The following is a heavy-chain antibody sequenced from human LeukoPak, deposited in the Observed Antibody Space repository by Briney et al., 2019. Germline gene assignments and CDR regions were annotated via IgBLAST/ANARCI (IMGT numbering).Heavy chain of an antibody. V-gene: IGHV4-59*08. CDR3: ARHEGSFDY. CDR1: GGSISSYY. CDR2: SYYSGST. Sequence: SETLSLTCTVSGGSISSYYWSWIRQPPGKGLEWIGYSYYSGSTNYNPSLKSRVTISVDTSKNQFSLKLSSVTAADTAVYYCARHEGSFDYWGQGTLVTVSS. J-gene: IGHJ4*02.